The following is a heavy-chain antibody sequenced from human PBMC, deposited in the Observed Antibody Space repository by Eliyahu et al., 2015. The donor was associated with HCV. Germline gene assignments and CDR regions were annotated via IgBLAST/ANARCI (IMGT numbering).Heavy chain of an antibody. Sequence: QVTLRESGPALVKPTQTLTLTCTFSGFSLSTSGMCVSWIRQPPGKALEWLALIDWDDDKYYSTSLKTRLTISKDTSKNQVVLTMTNMDPVDTATYYCARMRMRDDFWSGPSEEWYFDLWGRGTLVTVSS. CDR2: IDWDDDK. D-gene: IGHD3-3*01. V-gene: IGHV2-70*01. CDR1: GFSLSTSGMC. CDR3: ARMRMRDDFWSGPSEEWYFDL. J-gene: IGHJ2*01.